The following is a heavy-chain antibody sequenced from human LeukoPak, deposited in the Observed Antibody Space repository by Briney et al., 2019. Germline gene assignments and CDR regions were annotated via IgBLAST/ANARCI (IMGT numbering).Heavy chain of an antibody. Sequence: GGSLRLSCAASGFTFSSYWMHWVRQAPGKGLVWVSRINSDGSSTGYADSVKGRFTISRDNAKNTLYLQMNSLRAEDTAVYYCARGDILTGYDAFDIWGQGTMVTVSS. CDR3: ARGDILTGYDAFDI. V-gene: IGHV3-74*01. CDR2: INSDGSST. D-gene: IGHD3-9*01. J-gene: IGHJ3*02. CDR1: GFTFSSYW.